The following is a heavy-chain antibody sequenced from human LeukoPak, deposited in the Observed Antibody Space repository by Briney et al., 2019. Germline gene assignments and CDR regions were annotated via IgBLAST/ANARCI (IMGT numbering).Heavy chain of an antibody. CDR2: ISSSSSYI. CDR1: GFTFSSYS. Sequence: GGSLRLSCAASGFTFSSYSMNWVRQAPGKGLEWVSSISSSSSYIYYADSVKGRFTISRDNAKNSLYLQMNSLRAEDTAVYYCAREGVDTAMVGNYYFDYWGQGTLVTVSS. J-gene: IGHJ4*02. V-gene: IGHV3-21*01. D-gene: IGHD5-18*01. CDR3: AREGVDTAMVGNYYFDY.